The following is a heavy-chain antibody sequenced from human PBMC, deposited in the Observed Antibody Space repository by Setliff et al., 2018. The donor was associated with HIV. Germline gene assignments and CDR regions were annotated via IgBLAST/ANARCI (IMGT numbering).Heavy chain of an antibody. CDR1: GASFSGYY. V-gene: IGHV4-34*01. J-gene: IGHJ4*02. CDR2: INHSGST. D-gene: IGHD6-19*01. CDR3: ARHGIAVAGPCPFDY. Sequence: PSETLSLTCAVYGASFSGYYWSWVRQPPGKGLEWIGEINHSGSTNYNPSLKSRVTISVDTSKNQFSLKLSSVTAADTAVYYCARHGIAVAGPCPFDYWGQGTLVTVSS.